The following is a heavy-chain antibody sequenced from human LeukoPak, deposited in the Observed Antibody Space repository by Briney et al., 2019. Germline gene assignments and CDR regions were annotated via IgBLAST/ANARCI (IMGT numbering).Heavy chain of an antibody. Sequence: PGGFLRLSCAVSGFTLSSSWMHWVRQAPGKGLVWVSRINTGGSSTAYADSVKGRFTISRDNAENTLYLQMNSLRVEDTAVYYCARPYSSAWANALDIWGQGTMVTVSS. V-gene: IGHV3-74*01. CDR3: ARPYSSAWANALDI. D-gene: IGHD6-19*01. CDR2: INTGGSST. CDR1: GFTLSSSW. J-gene: IGHJ3*02.